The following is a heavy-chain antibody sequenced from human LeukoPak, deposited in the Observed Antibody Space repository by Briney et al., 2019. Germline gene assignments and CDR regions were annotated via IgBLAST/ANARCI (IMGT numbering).Heavy chain of an antibody. Sequence: PSETLSLTCTVSGGSISSYYWSWIRQPPGKGLEWIGYIYYSGSTNYNPSLKSRVTISVDTSKNQFSLKLSSVTAADTAVYYCAREDILGSRDAFDIWGQGTMVTVSS. D-gene: IGHD3-9*01. V-gene: IGHV4-59*01. CDR1: GGSISSYY. J-gene: IGHJ3*02. CDR2: IYYSGST. CDR3: AREDILGSRDAFDI.